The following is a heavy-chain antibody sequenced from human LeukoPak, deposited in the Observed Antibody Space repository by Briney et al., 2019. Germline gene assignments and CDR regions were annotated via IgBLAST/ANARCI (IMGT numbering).Heavy chain of an antibody. V-gene: IGHV3-30-3*01. D-gene: IGHD2-2*01. CDR1: GFTFSSYA. CDR3: ARGGGDVVVPAAGLVDYYYYYMDV. Sequence: GGSLRLSCAASGFTFSSYAMHWVRQATGKGLEKVATISYEGRTKYYADSVKGRFTISRDNSKNTLYLQMNSLRAEDTAVYYCARGGGDVVVPAAGLVDYYYYYMDVWGKGTTVTVSS. J-gene: IGHJ6*03. CDR2: ISYEGRTK.